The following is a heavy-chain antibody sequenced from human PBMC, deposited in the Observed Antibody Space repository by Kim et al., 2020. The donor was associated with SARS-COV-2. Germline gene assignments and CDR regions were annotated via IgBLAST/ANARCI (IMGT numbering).Heavy chain of an antibody. J-gene: IGHJ6*03. D-gene: IGHD4-17*01. CDR2: VSFTGTT. V-gene: IGHV4-61*08. CDR1: GGSVNTGVYF. Sequence: SETLSLTCTVSGGSVNTGVYFWTWIRQTPGQGLEWLGDVSFTGTTTYSPSLRSRVTMSVDSSKNQFSLKLESVTAADMPVYYCAGEYGDYGLTPVGPYCYHWNRDVWGKGTPVTVSS. CDR3: AGEYGDYGLTPVGPYCYHWNRDV.